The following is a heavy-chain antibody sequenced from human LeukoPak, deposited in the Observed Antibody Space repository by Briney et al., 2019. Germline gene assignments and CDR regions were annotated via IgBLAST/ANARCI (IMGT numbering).Heavy chain of an antibody. Sequence: SETLSLTCTVSGGSISGTSYYWGWIRQPPGKGLEWIGSIYYSGSTYYNPSLKSRVTISGHTSKNQFSLKLSSVTAADTAVYYCARQTRSTLTMVRGVPYFDYWGQGTLVTVSS. CDR2: IYYSGST. V-gene: IGHV4-39*01. CDR1: GGSISGTSYY. D-gene: IGHD3-10*01. CDR3: ARQTRSTLTMVRGVPYFDY. J-gene: IGHJ4*02.